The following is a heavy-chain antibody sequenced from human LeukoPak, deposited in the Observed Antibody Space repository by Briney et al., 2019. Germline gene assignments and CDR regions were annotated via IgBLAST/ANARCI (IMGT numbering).Heavy chain of an antibody. J-gene: IGHJ4*02. V-gene: IGHV3-23*01. D-gene: IGHD3-22*01. CDR1: GFTFSSYA. Sequence: GGSLRLSCAASGFTFSSYAMSWVRRAPGKGLEWVSAISGSGGSTYYADSVKGRFTISRDNSKNTLYLQMNSLRAEDTAVYYCAKDAAKYYDSSGYYGTLFDYCGQGTLVTVSS. CDR3: AKDAAKYYDSSGYYGTLFDY. CDR2: ISGSGGST.